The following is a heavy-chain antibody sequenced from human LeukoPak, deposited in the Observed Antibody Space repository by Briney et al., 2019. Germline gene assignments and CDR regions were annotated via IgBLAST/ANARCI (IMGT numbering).Heavy chain of an antibody. Sequence: GGSLRLSCAASGFTVSSNYMSWVRQAPGKGLEWVSVIYSGGSTYYADSVKGRFTISRDNSKNTLYLQMNSLRAEDTAVYYCARGEWELIPDYWGQGTLVTVSS. CDR2: IYSGGST. V-gene: IGHV3-53*01. CDR1: GFTVSSNY. CDR3: ARGEWELIPDY. J-gene: IGHJ4*02. D-gene: IGHD1-26*01.